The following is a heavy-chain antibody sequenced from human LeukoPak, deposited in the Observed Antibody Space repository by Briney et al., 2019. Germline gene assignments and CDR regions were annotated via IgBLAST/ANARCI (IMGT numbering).Heavy chain of an antibody. CDR3: ARVGGLWFGESSHASFDY. V-gene: IGHV4-34*01. J-gene: IGHJ4*02. Sequence: SETLPLTCAVYGGSFSGYYWSWIRQPPGKGLEWIGEINHSGSTNYNPSLKSRVTISVDTSKNQFSLKLSSVTAADTAVYYCARVGGLWFGESSHASFDYWGQGTLVTVSS. CDR1: GGSFSGYY. D-gene: IGHD3-10*01. CDR2: INHSGST.